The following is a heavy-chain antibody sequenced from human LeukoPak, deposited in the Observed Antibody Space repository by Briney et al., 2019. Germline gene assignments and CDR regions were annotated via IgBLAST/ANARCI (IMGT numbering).Heavy chain of an antibody. J-gene: IGHJ4*02. CDR3: ARGRDYYDSSGYSFDY. CDR2: INHSGST. V-gene: IGHV4-34*01. CDR1: GGSFSGYY. Sequence: PSETLSLTCAVYGGSFSGYYWSWIRQPPGKGLEWIGEINHSGSTNYNPSLKSRVTISVDTSKNQFSLKLSSVTAADTAVYYCARGRDYYDSSGYSFDYWGQGTLVTVSS. D-gene: IGHD3-22*01.